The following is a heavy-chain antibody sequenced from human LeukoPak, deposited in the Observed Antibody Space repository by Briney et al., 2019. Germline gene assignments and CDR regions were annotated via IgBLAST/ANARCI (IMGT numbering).Heavy chain of an antibody. J-gene: IGHJ3*02. V-gene: IGHV5-10-1*01. CDR3: ARHPTGRDAFDI. CDR1: GXSFTSYC. CDR2: IDPSDSYT. Sequence: GESLKISFKGSGXSFTSYCISWVRQMPGKGLEWMGRIDPSDSYTNYSPSFQGHVTISADKSISTAYLQWSSLKASDTAMYYCARHPTGRDAFDIWGQGTMVTVSS. D-gene: IGHD1-14*01.